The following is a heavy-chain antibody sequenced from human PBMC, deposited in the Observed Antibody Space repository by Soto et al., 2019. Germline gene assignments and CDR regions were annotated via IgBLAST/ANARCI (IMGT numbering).Heavy chain of an antibody. D-gene: IGHD3-3*01. V-gene: IGHV1-58*01. J-gene: IGHJ6*02. CDR2: IVVGTGST. Sequence: QMQLVQSGPEVKKPGTSLQVSCKASGITFRRTAVQRMRQARGQRVEWIGRIVVGTGSTTYAQIVQERIHITSEMSTNTAYRDLSGLSPEDTAIFYCAADPHRDDFWSSYPYYYYSMDVWGQGTTGTVSS. CDR1: GITFRRTA. CDR3: AADPHRDDFWSSYPYYYYSMDV.